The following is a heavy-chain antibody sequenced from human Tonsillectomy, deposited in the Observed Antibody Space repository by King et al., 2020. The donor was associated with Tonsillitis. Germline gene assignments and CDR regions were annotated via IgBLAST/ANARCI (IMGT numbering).Heavy chain of an antibody. Sequence: QLVQSGGGLVQPGRSLRLSCAASGFTFDDYAMHWVRQAPGKGLEWVSGISGNSGSIGYADSVKGRFTISRDNAKNSLYLQMNSLRAEDTALYYCAKDILEYYYYYAMDVWGQGTTVSVSS. CDR3: AKDILEYYYYYAMDV. V-gene: IGHV3-9*01. CDR2: ISGNSGSI. CDR1: GFTFDDYA. D-gene: IGHD2-15*01. J-gene: IGHJ6*02.